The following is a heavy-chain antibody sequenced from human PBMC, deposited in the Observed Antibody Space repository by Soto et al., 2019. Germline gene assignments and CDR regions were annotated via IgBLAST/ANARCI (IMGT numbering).Heavy chain of an antibody. D-gene: IGHD5-12*01. V-gene: IGHV1-18*01. CDR1: GYTFIDYH. Sequence: QVQLVQSGGEVKKPGASVTVSFKASGYTFIDYHITWVRQAPGQGLEWMAWINTYNGMPDYAQRFQGRVTMTRDTSTSTAYMELRNMGSDDTAVYFCAKSPRGEMATDWGQGTLVTVYS. J-gene: IGHJ4*02. CDR2: INTYNGMP. CDR3: AKSPRGEMATD.